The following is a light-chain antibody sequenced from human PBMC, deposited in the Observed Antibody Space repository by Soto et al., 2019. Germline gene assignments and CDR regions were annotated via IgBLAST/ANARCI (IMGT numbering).Light chain of an antibody. CDR1: QSISSY. CDR2: AAS. Sequence: DIQMTQSPSSLSASVGDRVTITCRASQSISSYLNWYQQKPGKAPKLLIYAASSLQSGVPSRFSGSGSRTYFTLTISSLQPEDFATYYCQQSYSTWWTFGQGTKVEIK. J-gene: IGKJ1*01. CDR3: QQSYSTWWT. V-gene: IGKV1-39*01.